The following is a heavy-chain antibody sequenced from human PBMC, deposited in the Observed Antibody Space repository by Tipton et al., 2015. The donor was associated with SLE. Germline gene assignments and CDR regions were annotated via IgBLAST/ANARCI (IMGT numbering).Heavy chain of an antibody. Sequence: TLSFTCSVSGDSISNNYWTWIRQPPGKRLEWMGYSYSGGSTNYNPALESRVFISVYTSKSQFSLHLTSVTAADTAVYYCARTYYYGSGSWDYWGLGTLVTVSS. CDR2: SYSGGST. CDR1: GDSISNNY. J-gene: IGHJ4*02. CDR3: ARTYYYGSGSWDY. V-gene: IGHV4-59*01. D-gene: IGHD3-10*01.